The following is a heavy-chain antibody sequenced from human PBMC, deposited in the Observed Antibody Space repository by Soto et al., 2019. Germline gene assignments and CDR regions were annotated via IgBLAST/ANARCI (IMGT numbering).Heavy chain of an antibody. CDR2: IIPILEIA. J-gene: IGHJ4*02. CDR3: ASDNVGPTHSLFDF. D-gene: IGHD1-26*01. Sequence: QVQLVQSGAEVKKPGCSVKVSCKASGGTFSSYTISWVRQAPGQGLEWMGRIIPILEIANYAQKFQGRVTIPADKSTNTAYMELSSLRSEDTAIFYCASDNVGPTHSLFDFWGQGTLLTIPS. V-gene: IGHV1-69*02. CDR1: GGTFSSYT.